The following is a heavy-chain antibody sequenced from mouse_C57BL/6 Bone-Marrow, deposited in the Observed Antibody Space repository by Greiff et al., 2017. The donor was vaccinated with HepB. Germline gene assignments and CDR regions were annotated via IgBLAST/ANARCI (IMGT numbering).Heavy chain of an antibody. CDR1: GYTFTDYY. V-gene: IGHV1-76*01. J-gene: IGHJ4*01. CDR2: IYPGSGNT. D-gene: IGHD2-12*01. CDR3: AREGVTGYAMDY. Sequence: QVQLQQSGAELVRPGASVKLSCKASGYTFTDYYINWVKQRPGQGLEWIARIYPGSGNTYYNEKFKGKATLTAEKSSSTAYMQLSSLTSEDSAVYFCAREGVTGYAMDYWGQGTSVTVSS.